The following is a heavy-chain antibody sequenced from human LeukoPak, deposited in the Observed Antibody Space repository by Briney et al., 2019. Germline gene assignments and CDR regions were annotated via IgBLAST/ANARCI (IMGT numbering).Heavy chain of an antibody. D-gene: IGHD3-9*01. CDR2: ISAYNGNT. CDR1: GYTFTSYG. V-gene: IGHV1-18*01. CDR3: ARGPPQYYDILTGYYNVHFDY. J-gene: IGHJ4*02. Sequence: RASVKVSCKASGYTFTSYGISWVRQAPGQGLEWMGWISAYNGNTNYAQKLQGRVTMTTDTSTSTAYMELRSLRSDDTAVYYCARGPPQYYDILTGYYNVHFDYWGQGTLVTVSS.